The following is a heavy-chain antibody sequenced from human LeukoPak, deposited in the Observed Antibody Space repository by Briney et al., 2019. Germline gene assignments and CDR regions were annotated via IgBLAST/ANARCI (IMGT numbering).Heavy chain of an antibody. D-gene: IGHD2-15*01. CDR2: ISGSGGST. J-gene: IGHJ5*02. CDR3: AKEGGGGDWSDP. CDR1: GFSVSGNY. V-gene: IGHV3-23*01. Sequence: PGGSLRLSCAASGFSVSGNYMSWVRQAPGKGLEWVSAISGSGGSTYYADSVKGRFTISRDNSKNTLYLQMNSLRAEDTAAYYYAKEGGGGDWSDPWGQGTLVTVSS.